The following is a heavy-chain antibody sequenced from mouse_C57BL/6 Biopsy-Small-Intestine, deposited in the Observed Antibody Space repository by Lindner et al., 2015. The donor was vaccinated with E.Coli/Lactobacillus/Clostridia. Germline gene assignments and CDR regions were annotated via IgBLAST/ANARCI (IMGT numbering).Heavy chain of an antibody. CDR1: GYSLTGYY. Sequence: VQLQESGGGLVKPGASVKISCKASGYSLTGYYMHWVKQGPGKSLEWIGLIIPYNGGTTNNQKFKGKATLTVDKSSSTAYMELRSLTSEDSAVYYCARGEASYRYNFPMDYWGQGTSVTVSS. CDR2: IIPYNGGT. D-gene: IGHD2-14*01. J-gene: IGHJ4*01. V-gene: IGHV1-34*01. CDR3: ARGEASYRYNFPMDY.